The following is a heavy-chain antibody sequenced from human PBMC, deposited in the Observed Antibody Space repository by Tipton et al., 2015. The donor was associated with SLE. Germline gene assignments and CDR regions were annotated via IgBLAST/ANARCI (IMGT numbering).Heavy chain of an antibody. J-gene: IGHJ4*02. D-gene: IGHD2-2*02. CDR3: ARPRRARDYTTSAAYYLDF. CDR2: INHSGIT. CDR1: GWFFSGYS. Sequence: TLSLTCAVYGWFFSGYSWTWIRPAPRKGLVWIGDINHSGITNYYPSLKSRVTTSLDTSKRQFSLRVNTVTAADTAVYYCARPRRARDYTTSAAYYLDFWGQGTLVTVSS. V-gene: IGHV4-34*01.